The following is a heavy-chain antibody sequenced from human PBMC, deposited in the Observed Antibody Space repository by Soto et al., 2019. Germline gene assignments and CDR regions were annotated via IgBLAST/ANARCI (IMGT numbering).Heavy chain of an antibody. CDR1: GYTFTSYA. V-gene: IGHV1-3*01. J-gene: IGHJ6*02. CDR2: INAGNGNT. CDR3: ARWAVAGTPYYYGMDV. D-gene: IGHD6-19*01. Sequence: ASVKVSCKASGYTFTSYAMHWVRQAPGRRLEWMGWINAGNGNTKYSQKFQGRVTITRDTSASTAYMELSSLRSEDTAVYYCARWAVAGTPYYYGMDVWGQGTTVTVS.